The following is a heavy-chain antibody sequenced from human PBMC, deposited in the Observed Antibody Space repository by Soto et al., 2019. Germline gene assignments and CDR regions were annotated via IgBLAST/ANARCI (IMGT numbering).Heavy chain of an antibody. D-gene: IGHD1-20*01. CDR1: GGSFSGYY. J-gene: IGHJ4*02. Sequence: QVQLQQWGAGLLKPSETLSLTCAVYGGSFSGYYWSWIRQPPGKGLEWIGENNHRGSTNYNPSLKSRVTISVDTSKNQFSLKLSSVTAADTAVYYCASEKSGIRRNFYYWGQGTLVTVSS. V-gene: IGHV4-34*01. CDR3: ASEKSGIRRNFYY. CDR2: NNHRGST.